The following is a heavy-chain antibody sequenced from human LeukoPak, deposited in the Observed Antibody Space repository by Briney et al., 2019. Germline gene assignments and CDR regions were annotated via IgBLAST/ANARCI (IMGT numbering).Heavy chain of an antibody. CDR3: ARGGRYCSGGSRLGIDY. CDR1: GYTFTSYG. J-gene: IGHJ4*02. CDR2: ISAYNGNT. D-gene: IGHD2-15*01. V-gene: IGHV1-18*01. Sequence: ASVKVSCKASGYTFTSYGISWVRQDPGQGLEWMGWISAYNGNTNYAQKLQGRVTMTTDTSTSTAYMELRSLRSDDTAVYYCARGGRYCSGGSRLGIDYWGQGTLVTVSS.